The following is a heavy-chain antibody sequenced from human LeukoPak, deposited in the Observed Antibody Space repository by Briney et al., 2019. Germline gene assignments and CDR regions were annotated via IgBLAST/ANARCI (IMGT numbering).Heavy chain of an antibody. CDR3: ARRGRLWTDS. CDR2: IYPGDSDS. CDR1: GYNFTSFW. Sequence: GESLQISCQGSGYNFTSFWIGWVRQMPGRGLEWMGIIYPGDSDSRYSPSFQGQVTISADKSINTAYLQFISLKTSDTAMYYCARRGRLWTDSWGQGTLVTVSS. J-gene: IGHJ4*02. V-gene: IGHV5-51*01. D-gene: IGHD4/OR15-4a*01.